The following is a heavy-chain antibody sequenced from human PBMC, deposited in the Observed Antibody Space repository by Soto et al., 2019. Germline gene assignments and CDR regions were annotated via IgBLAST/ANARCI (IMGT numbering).Heavy chain of an antibody. CDR2: AYHNGLT. Sequence: QVQLQESGPGLVKPSGTLSLTCAVSGDSVTTNYWWSWVRQAPGKGLEWIGEAYHNGLTNYNPSLKSRVTMSVDTSKNHCSLKLTSVTAADTAIYYCARDAAVPGESDRFDYWGQGTLVTVSS. V-gene: IGHV4-4*02. CDR3: ARDAAVPGESDRFDY. CDR1: GDSVTTNYW. J-gene: IGHJ4*02. D-gene: IGHD2-15*01.